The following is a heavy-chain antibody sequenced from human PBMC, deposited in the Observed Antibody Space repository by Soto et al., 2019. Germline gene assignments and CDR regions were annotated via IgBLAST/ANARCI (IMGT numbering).Heavy chain of an antibody. Sequence: GGSLRLSCAASGFTFSSYAMSWVRQAPGKGLEWVSAISGSGGSTYYADSVKGRFTISRDNSKNTLYLQMNSLRAEDTAVYYCAKDRVNMGWVDYGMDVWGQGTTVTVSS. J-gene: IGHJ6*02. D-gene: IGHD1-26*01. CDR3: AKDRVNMGWVDYGMDV. CDR2: ISGSGGST. CDR1: GFTFSSYA. V-gene: IGHV3-23*01.